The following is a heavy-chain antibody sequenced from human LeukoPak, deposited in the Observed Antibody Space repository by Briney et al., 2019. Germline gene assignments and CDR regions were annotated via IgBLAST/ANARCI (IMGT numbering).Heavy chain of an antibody. CDR1: GGSISSYY. Sequence: PSETLSLTCTVSGGSISSYYWSWIRQAPGKGLEWIGYIYYSGSTNYNPSLKSRVTITVDTSKNQFSLKLSSVTAADTAVYYCARDWQLRWSQGGFDYWGQGTLLTVSS. CDR3: ARDWQLRWSQGGFDY. J-gene: IGHJ4*02. V-gene: IGHV4-59*01. D-gene: IGHD3-10*01. CDR2: IYYSGST.